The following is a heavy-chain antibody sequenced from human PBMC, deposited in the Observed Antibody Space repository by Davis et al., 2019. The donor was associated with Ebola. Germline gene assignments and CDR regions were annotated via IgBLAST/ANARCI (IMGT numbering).Heavy chain of an antibody. CDR1: GYSISSGYY. D-gene: IGHD1-7*01. CDR2: IYHSGST. Sequence: SQTLSLTCAVSGYSISSGYYWGWIRQPPGKGLEWIGSIYHSGSTYYNPSLKSRVTISVDTSKNQFSLKLSSVTAADTAVYYCARIPRGVELTFDYWGQGTLVTVSS. V-gene: IGHV4-38-2*01. J-gene: IGHJ4*02. CDR3: ARIPRGVELTFDY.